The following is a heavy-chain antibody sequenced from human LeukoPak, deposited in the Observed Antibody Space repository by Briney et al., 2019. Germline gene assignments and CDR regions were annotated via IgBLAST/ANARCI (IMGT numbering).Heavy chain of an antibody. CDR3: AKSSGYGSYDHFDF. CDR1: GFNFQNYG. Sequence: RSGGSLRLSCAASGFNFQNYGMSWVRQSPGKGLEWVCGINWNGVTTNYGDSVKGRFTVSRDSSQNTLYLQMNSLTTEDTAVYYCAKSSGYGSYDHFDFWGQGTQVTV. V-gene: IGHV3-20*04. D-gene: IGHD3-10*01. J-gene: IGHJ4*02. CDR2: INWNGVTT.